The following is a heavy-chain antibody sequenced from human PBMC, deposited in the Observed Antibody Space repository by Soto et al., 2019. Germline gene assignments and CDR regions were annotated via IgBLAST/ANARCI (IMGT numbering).Heavy chain of an antibody. CDR2: IRSKAYGGTT. CDR3: TRVILGYCSGGSCYYDDY. V-gene: IGHV3-49*03. CDR1: GFTFGDYA. J-gene: IGHJ4*02. D-gene: IGHD2-15*01. Sequence: GGSLRLSCTASGFTFGDYAMSWFRQAPVKGLEWVGFIRSKAYGGTTEYAASVKGRFTISRDDSKSIAYLQMNSLKTEDTAFYYCTRVILGYCSGGSCYYDDYWGQGTRVTVSS.